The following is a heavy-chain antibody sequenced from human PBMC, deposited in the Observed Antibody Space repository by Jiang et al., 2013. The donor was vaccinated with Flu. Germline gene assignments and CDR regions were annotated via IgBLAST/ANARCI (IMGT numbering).Heavy chain of an antibody. J-gene: IGHJ4*02. V-gene: IGHV3-30*02. CDR1: GFTFSSYG. Sequence: RLSCAASGFTFSSYGMRWVRQAPGKGLEWVAFIRYDGSNKYYADSVKGRFTISRDNSKNTLYLQMNSLRAEDTAVYYCAKDTYYYDSSGYYPADYWGQGTLVTVSS. CDR2: IRYDGSNK. D-gene: IGHD3-22*01. CDR3: AKDTYYYDSSGYYPADY.